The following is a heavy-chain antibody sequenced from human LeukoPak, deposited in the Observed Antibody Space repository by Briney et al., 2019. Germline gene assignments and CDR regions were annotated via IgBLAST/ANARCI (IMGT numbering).Heavy chain of an antibody. Sequence: KASETLSLTCAVYGGSFSGYYWSWIRQPPGKGLDWIGEINHSGTTNYNPSLKSRVTISVDTSKNQFSLKLSSVTAADTAVYYCARLKYCSRTSCYRFVPGFDYWGQGTLVTVSS. CDR2: INHSGTT. V-gene: IGHV4-34*01. D-gene: IGHD2-2*02. J-gene: IGHJ4*02. CDR3: ARLKYCSRTSCYRFVPGFDY. CDR1: GGSFSGYY.